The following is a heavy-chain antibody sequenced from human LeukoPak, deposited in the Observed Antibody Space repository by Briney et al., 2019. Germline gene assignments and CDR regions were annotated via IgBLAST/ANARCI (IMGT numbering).Heavy chain of an antibody. V-gene: IGHV3-30-3*01. J-gene: IGHJ4*02. CDR1: GFTFSSYA. CDR2: ISYDGSNK. CDR3: ARDSEWLVVDY. D-gene: IGHD6-19*01. Sequence: GGSLRLSCAASGFTFSSYAMHWVRQAPGKGLEWVAVISYDGSNKYYADSVKGRFTISRDNAKNSLCLQMNSLRAEDTAVYYCARDSEWLVVDYWGQGTLVTVSS.